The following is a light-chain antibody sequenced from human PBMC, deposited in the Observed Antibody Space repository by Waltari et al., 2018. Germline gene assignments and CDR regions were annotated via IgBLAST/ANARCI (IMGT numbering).Light chain of an antibody. Sequence: QSALTQPASVSGSPGQSIPISCTGTSSDAGGYNFVPWYQQHPGKAPKLIIYDVTKRPSGVSNRFSGSKSGNTASLTISGLQTEDEADYYCSSYTSATIYVFGIGTKVVVL. V-gene: IGLV2-14*03. CDR3: SSYTSATIYV. CDR2: DVT. J-gene: IGLJ1*01. CDR1: SSDAGGYNF.